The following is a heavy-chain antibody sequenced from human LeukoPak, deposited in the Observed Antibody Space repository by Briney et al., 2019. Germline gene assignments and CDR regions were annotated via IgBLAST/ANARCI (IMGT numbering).Heavy chain of an antibody. Sequence: GGSLRLSCAASGFTFSSYNMHWVRQAPGKGLAWVSSISSSSSYIYYADSVKGRFTISRDNAKNSLYLQMNSLRAEDTAVYYCARESGGYDSSPRDIWGQGTMVTVSS. J-gene: IGHJ3*02. V-gene: IGHV3-21*01. CDR2: ISSSSSYI. CDR1: GFTFSSYN. D-gene: IGHD3-22*01. CDR3: ARESGGYDSSPRDI.